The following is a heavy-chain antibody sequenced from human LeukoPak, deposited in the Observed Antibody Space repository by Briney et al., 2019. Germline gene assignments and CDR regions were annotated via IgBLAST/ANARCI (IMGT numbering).Heavy chain of an antibody. D-gene: IGHD2-2*01. CDR1: GYTFTNYA. V-gene: IGHV1-3*04. CDR3: AREGEYQLLSPDY. CDR2: INTGNGNT. J-gene: IGHJ4*02. Sequence: ASVKVSCKASGYTFTNYAMHWVRQAPGQRLEWMGWINTGNGNTKYSQEFQGRVTITRDTSANTAYMELSSLRSDDTAVYYCAREGEYQLLSPDYWGQGTLVTVSS.